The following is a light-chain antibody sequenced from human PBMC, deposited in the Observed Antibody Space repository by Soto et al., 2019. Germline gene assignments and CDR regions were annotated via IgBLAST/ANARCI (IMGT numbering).Light chain of an antibody. CDR2: AAS. CDR1: QDINNY. Sequence: DIQMTQSPSSLSVSVGDRVTITCRASQDINNYLAWFQQKAGKVPNLLIYAASTLQSGVPSRFSGSGSGTDFTLTIRSLQPEHVATYYCQRYNTSPWAFGQGTKVEIK. CDR3: QRYNTSPWA. J-gene: IGKJ1*01. V-gene: IGKV1-27*01.